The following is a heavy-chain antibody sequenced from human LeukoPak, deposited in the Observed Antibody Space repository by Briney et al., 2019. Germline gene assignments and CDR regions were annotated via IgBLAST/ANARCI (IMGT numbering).Heavy chain of an antibody. CDR1: GFTFSSYG. CDR3: AKDLGWWELIFDY. CDR2: ISYDGSNK. V-gene: IGHV3-30*18. D-gene: IGHD1-26*01. J-gene: IGHJ4*02. Sequence: PGGSLRLSCAASGFTFSSYGMHWVRQAPGKGLEWVAVISYDGSNKYYADSVKGRFTISRDNSKNTLYLQMNSLRAEDTAVYYCAKDLGWWELIFDYWGQGTLVTVSS.